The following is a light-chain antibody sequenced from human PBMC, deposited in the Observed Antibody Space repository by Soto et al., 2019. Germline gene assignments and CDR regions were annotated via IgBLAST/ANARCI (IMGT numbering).Light chain of an antibody. CDR1: QSISSSY. CDR3: QQYGSSPLT. CDR2: GAS. J-gene: IGKJ4*01. Sequence: EIVLTQSPGTLSLSPGERATLSCRPSQSISSSYLAWYQQIPGQAPRLLIYGASSRATGIPDRFSGSGSGTDFTLTISRLEPEDFAVYYWQQYGSSPLTFGGGTKVEIK. V-gene: IGKV3-20*01.